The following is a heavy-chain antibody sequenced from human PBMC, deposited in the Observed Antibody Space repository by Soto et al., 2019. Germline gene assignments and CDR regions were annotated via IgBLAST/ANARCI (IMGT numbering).Heavy chain of an antibody. CDR1: GFSFSNYE. Sequence: GSLRLSCAASGFSFSNYEMNWVRQAPGKGLEWVAYISSGGDTIHYADSVRGRFTVSRDNARNSLSLQMNTLRVEDTALYYCARDRAAGGYWRQGTLVTVSS. CDR2: ISSGGDTI. CDR3: ARDRAAGGY. J-gene: IGHJ4*02. V-gene: IGHV3-48*03. D-gene: IGHD6-13*01.